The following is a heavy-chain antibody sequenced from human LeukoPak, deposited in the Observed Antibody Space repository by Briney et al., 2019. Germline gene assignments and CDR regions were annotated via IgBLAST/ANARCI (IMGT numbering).Heavy chain of an antibody. Sequence: PGGSLRLSCAASGFSFSTYWMHWVRQAPGEGLVWVSRISNDGTTTIYADSVKGRFTISRENAKNTLYLQMDSLRAEDTAAYYCTRRVDATRWYDPWGQGTLVTVSS. CDR1: GFSFSTYW. CDR3: TRRVDATRWYDP. CDR2: ISNDGTTT. J-gene: IGHJ5*02. D-gene: IGHD2-15*01. V-gene: IGHV3-74*01.